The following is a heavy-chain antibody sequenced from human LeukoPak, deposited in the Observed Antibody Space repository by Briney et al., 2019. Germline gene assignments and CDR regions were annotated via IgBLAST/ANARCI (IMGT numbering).Heavy chain of an antibody. CDR2: IIPILGIA. J-gene: IGHJ3*02. CDR3: ARGFKAYDILTGSPQLGI. Sequence: SVKVPCKASGGTFSSYTISWVRQAPGQGLEWMGRIIPILGIANYAQKFQGRVTITADKSTSTAYMELSSLRSEDTAVYYCARGFKAYDILTGSPQLGIWGQGTMVTVSS. D-gene: IGHD3-9*01. V-gene: IGHV1-69*02. CDR1: GGTFSSYT.